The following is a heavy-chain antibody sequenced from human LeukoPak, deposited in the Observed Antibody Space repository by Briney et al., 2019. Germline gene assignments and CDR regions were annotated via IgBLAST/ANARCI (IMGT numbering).Heavy chain of an antibody. J-gene: IGHJ4*02. CDR1: GFTFSSYA. CDR3: ARDSALRSFDY. D-gene: IGHD2/OR15-2a*01. CDR2: ISGCGDNT. V-gene: IGHV3-23*01. Sequence: GGSLRLSCAASGFTFSSYAMSWVRQAPGKGLEWVSAISGCGDNTYYAESVKGRFTISRDNSKNTLYLQLNSLRAEDTALYYCARDSALRSFDYWGQGTLVTVSS.